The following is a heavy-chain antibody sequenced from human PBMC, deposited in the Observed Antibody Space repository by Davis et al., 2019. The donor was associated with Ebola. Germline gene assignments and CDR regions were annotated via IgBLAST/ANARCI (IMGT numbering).Heavy chain of an antibody. Sequence: SVKVSCKASGYTFTSYYMHWVRQAPGQGLEWMGWISPIFGTANYAQKFQGRVTITADESTSTAYMELSSLRSEDTAVYYCARVQTGYYFDSSDSPSWFDPWGQGTLLTVSS. J-gene: IGHJ5*02. D-gene: IGHD3-22*01. CDR2: ISPIFGTA. V-gene: IGHV1-69*13. CDR3: ARVQTGYYFDSSDSPSWFDP. CDR1: GYTFTSYY.